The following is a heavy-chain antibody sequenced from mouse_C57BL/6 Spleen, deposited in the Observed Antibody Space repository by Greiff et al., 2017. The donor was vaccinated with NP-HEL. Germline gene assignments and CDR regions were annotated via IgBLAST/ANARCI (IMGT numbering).Heavy chain of an antibody. V-gene: IGHV3-1*01. CDR3: ARGSNYEAWFAY. CDR1: GYSITSGYD. Sequence: DVQLQESGPGMVKPSQSLSLTCTVTGYSITSGYDWHWIRHFPGNKLEWMGYISYSGSTNYNPSLKSRISITHDTSKNHFFLKLNSVTTEDTATYYCARGSNYEAWFAYWGQGTLVTVSA. J-gene: IGHJ3*01. D-gene: IGHD2-5*01. CDR2: ISYSGST.